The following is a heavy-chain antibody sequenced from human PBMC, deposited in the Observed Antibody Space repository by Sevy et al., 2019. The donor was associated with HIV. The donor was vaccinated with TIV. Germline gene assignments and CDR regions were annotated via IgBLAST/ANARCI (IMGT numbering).Heavy chain of an antibody. CDR1: GFNFNDYG. CDR3: ARDNLLPIMVSMVRGALSFYFDY. J-gene: IGHJ4*02. Sequence: GGSLRLSCAASGFNFNDYGMYWVRQAPGKGLEWVAVTWYDGINGFYGDSVKGRFTISRDNSKNTLYLQMDSLRVEDTAVYYCARDNLLPIMVSMVRGALSFYFDYWGQGTLVTVSS. D-gene: IGHD3-10*01. CDR2: TWYDGING. V-gene: IGHV3-33*01.